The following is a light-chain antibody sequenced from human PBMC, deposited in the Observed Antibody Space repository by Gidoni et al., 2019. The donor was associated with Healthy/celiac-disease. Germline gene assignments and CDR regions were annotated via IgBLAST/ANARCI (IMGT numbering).Light chain of an antibody. CDR2: QDS. Sequence: SYEVTQPPSVSVSPGQTASITCSGDKLGDKYACWYQQKPGQSPVLVMYQDSKRPSGIPERFSGSNSGNTATLTISGTQAMDEADYYCQAWDSSTWVFSGGTKLTVL. J-gene: IGLJ3*02. CDR3: QAWDSSTWV. V-gene: IGLV3-1*01. CDR1: KLGDKY.